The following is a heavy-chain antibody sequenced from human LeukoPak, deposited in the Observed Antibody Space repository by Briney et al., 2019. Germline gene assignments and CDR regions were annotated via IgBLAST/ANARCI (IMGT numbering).Heavy chain of an antibody. V-gene: IGHV4-4*07. D-gene: IGHD1-26*01. CDR3: ARSIVGSTIPFDY. J-gene: IGHJ4*02. CDR2: IYSSGST. Sequence: SETLSLTCTVSGGSISSYYWSWIRQPPGKGLEWIGRIYSSGSTNYNPSLKSRVTMSVDTSKNQFSLKLSSVTAADTAMYYCARSIVGSTIPFDYWGQGTLVTVSS. CDR1: GGSISSYY.